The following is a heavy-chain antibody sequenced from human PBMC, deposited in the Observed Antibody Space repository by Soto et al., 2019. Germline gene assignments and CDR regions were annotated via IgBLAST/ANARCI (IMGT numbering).Heavy chain of an antibody. V-gene: IGHV5-10-1*01. Sequence: GESLKISCQGSGYSFTSYWISWVRQMPGKGLEWMGRIDPSDSYTNYSPSFQGHVTISADKSISTAYLQWSSLKASDTAMYYCARQEVVAAVGYYYYYGMDVWGQGTTVTVSS. CDR2: IDPSDSYT. CDR1: GYSFTSYW. J-gene: IGHJ6*02. CDR3: ARQEVVAAVGYYYYYGMDV. D-gene: IGHD2-15*01.